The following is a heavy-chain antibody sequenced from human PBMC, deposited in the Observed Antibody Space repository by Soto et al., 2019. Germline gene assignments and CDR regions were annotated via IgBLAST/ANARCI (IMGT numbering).Heavy chain of an antibody. CDR2: ISGSGDNT. CDR3: AKRHSSSWSLKFLDP. J-gene: IGHJ5*02. D-gene: IGHD6-13*01. CDR1: ECTFSVYA. V-gene: IGHV3-23*01. Sequence: GSLSVSCAASECTFSVYAVSWVRQAPVKGLECVSSISGSGDNTYYADSVKGRFTISGDNSRNTLYLQINSLRAEDTAVYYCAKRHSSSWSLKFLDPWGQGTLVTVSS.